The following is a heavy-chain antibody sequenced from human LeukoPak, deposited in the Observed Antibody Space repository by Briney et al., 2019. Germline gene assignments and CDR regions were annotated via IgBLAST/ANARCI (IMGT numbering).Heavy chain of an antibody. CDR3: AKEVSSSPQGMDY. Sequence: GGSLGLSCAASGFIVSNNYMSWVRQAPGKGLEWVSVMYSGGDTNYADSVKGRFTISRDNSKNTLYLQMNSLRAEDTAVYYCAKEVSSSPQGMDYWGQGTLVTVSS. CDR2: MYSGGDT. CDR1: GFIVSNNY. D-gene: IGHD6-6*01. J-gene: IGHJ4*02. V-gene: IGHV3-66*01.